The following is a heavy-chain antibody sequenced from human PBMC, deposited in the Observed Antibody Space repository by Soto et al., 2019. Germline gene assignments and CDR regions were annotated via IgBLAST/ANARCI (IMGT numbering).Heavy chain of an antibody. CDR1: GYTFTGCG. V-gene: IGHV1-18*01. J-gene: IGHJ5*02. CDR2: ISAYNGNT. CDR3: ARDFRGTGWFDP. D-gene: IGHD2-8*02. Sequence: ASVKVSCKASGYTFTGCGISWVRQAPGQGLEWMGWISAYNGNTNYAQKLQGRVTMTTDTSTSTAYMELRSLRSDDTAVYYCARDFRGTGWFDPWGQGTLVTVSS.